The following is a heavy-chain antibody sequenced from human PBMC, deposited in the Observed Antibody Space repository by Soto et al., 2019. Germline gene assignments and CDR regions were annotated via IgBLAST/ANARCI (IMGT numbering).Heavy chain of an antibody. CDR1: GFTFSSYS. CDR2: ISSSSSTI. CDR3: AILPHPLSYIVV. V-gene: IGHV3-48*01. J-gene: IGHJ6*03. Sequence: PGGSLRLSCAASGFTFSSYSMNWVRQAPGKGLEWVSYISSSSSTIYYADSVKGRFTISRDNAKNSLYLQMNSLRAEDTAVYYCAILPHPLSYIVVRGKGTTVTGSS.